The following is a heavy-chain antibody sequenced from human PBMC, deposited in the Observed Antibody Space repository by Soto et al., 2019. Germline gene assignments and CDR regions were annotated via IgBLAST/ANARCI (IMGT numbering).Heavy chain of an antibody. Sequence: ASVKVSCKASGYTFTGHDLHWVRQAPGQGLEWIGWIKTNGGATKYARKFQGRFTISRDNAKNSLYLQMNSLRPEDTALYYCAKDISLGELSAPDHWGQGTLVTVSS. CDR2: IKTNGGAT. V-gene: IGHV1-2*02. J-gene: IGHJ4*02. CDR1: GYTFTGHD. D-gene: IGHD3-16*02. CDR3: AKDISLGELSAPDH.